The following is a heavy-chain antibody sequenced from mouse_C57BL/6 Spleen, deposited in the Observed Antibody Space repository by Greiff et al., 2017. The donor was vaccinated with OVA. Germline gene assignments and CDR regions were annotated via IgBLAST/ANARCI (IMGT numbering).Heavy chain of an antibody. Sequence: QVQLQQPGAELVKPGASVKLSCKASGYTFTSYWMQWVKQRPGQGLEWIGEIDPSDSYTNYNQKFKGKATLTVDTSSSTAYMQLSSLTSEDSAVYYCARKVDGYYLFAYWGQGTLVTVSA. CDR2: IDPSDSYT. V-gene: IGHV1-50*01. CDR1: GYTFTSYW. D-gene: IGHD2-3*01. J-gene: IGHJ3*01. CDR3: ARKVDGYYLFAY.